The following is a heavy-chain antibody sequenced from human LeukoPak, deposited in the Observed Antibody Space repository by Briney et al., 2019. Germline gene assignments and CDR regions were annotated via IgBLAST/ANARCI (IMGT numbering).Heavy chain of an antibody. V-gene: IGHV4-30-2*01. CDR1: RGSISSGRYS. D-gene: IGHD1-7*01. Sequence: PSQTLSDTRAVSRGSISSGRYSWSWIRQPPGKGLEWIGYIYHSGSTYYNPSLKSRVTISVDRSKNQFSLKLSSVTAADTAVYYCARGNSRYYYYGMDVWGKGTTVTVSS. CDR3: ARGNSRYYYYGMDV. J-gene: IGHJ6*04. CDR2: IYHSGST.